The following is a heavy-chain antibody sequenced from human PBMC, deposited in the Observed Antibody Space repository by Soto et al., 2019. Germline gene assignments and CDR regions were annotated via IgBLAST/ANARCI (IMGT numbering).Heavy chain of an antibody. Sequence: QVQLVQSGGGVVQPGRSLRRSCAGSGFTFSSYGIHWVRQAPGTGLEWVALISYDGGNEKYTESVKDRFTISRDDSHNVAYLQMSSLRTEDTAMYYCAKDRYSGTYPTDFDSWGQGSLFTVSS. CDR2: ISYDGGNE. D-gene: IGHD1-26*01. CDR1: GFTFSSYG. V-gene: IGHV3-30*18. CDR3: AKDRYSGTYPTDFDS. J-gene: IGHJ4*02.